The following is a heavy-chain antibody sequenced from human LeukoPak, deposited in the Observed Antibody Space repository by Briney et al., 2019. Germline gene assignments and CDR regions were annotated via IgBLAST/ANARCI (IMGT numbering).Heavy chain of an antibody. Sequence: GRTLRLSCAASGFTFSNYAMHWVRQAPGKGLEGVALISYDGGNKYYADSVKGRFTISRDNSKTTLYLQMNSLRAEDTAVYYCARGDSYYYDSSGLPHALDIWGQGTMVTVSS. V-gene: IGHV3-30*04. J-gene: IGHJ3*02. D-gene: IGHD3-22*01. CDR3: ARGDSYYYDSSGLPHALDI. CDR2: ISYDGGNK. CDR1: GFTFSNYA.